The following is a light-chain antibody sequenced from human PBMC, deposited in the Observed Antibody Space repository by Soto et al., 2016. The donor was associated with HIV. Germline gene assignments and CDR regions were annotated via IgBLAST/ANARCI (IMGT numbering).Light chain of an antibody. CDR2: DDS. CDR3: HVWDSNDDHV. Sequence: SYELTQPPSVSVAPGKTASITCGGNNIESKSVHWYQQKLGHAPVLVVYDDSDRPSGIPDRFSGSNSGNTATLTITRVEAGDEADYYCHVWDSNDDHVFGTGTKVTVL. J-gene: IGLJ1*01. CDR1: NIESKS. V-gene: IGLV3-21*03.